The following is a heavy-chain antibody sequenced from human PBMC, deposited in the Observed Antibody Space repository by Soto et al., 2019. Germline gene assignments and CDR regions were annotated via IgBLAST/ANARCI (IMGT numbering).Heavy chain of an antibody. V-gene: IGHV3-23*01. J-gene: IGHJ4*02. CDR1: GFTFTTYA. D-gene: IGHD6-6*01. CDR2: SSASGADT. Sequence: PGGSLRLSCAASGFTFTTYAMTWVRQAPGRGLEWVSGSSASGADTYYADSVKGRFTVSRDNSKNTLYLQMNSLRAEDTAVYYCAKGLIEYSSSWDFDYWGQGTLVTVSS. CDR3: AKGLIEYSSSWDFDY.